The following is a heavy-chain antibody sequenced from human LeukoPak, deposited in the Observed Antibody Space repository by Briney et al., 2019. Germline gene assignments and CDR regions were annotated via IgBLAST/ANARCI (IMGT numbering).Heavy chain of an antibody. CDR2: IYYSGST. CDR3: ARHGNTVTGNWFNP. Sequence: SETLSLTCTVSGGSISSYYWGWIRQPPGKGLEWIGSIYYSGSTYYNPSPKSRVTISVDTSKNQFSLKLSSVTAADTAVYYCARHGNTVTGNWFNPWGQGTLVTVSS. V-gene: IGHV4-39*01. D-gene: IGHD4-17*01. J-gene: IGHJ5*02. CDR1: GGSISSYY.